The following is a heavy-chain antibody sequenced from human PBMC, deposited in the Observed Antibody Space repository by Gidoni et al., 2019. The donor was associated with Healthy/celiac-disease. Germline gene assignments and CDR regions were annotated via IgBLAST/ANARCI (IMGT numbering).Heavy chain of an antibody. V-gene: IGHV3-15*01. D-gene: IGHD1-1*01. CDR2: NKSKTDGRTT. Sequence: EVQLVESGGGLIKPGGSLRLSCAAYAFTFSTAWMSWVRQAPGKGLEWVGRNKSKTDGRTTDYAAPVKGRITISRDDSKNTLYLQMNSRKTEDTAVDYCNAPLTTSALDYWGQGTLVTVSS. J-gene: IGHJ4*02. CDR3: NAPLTTSALDY. CDR1: AFTFSTAW.